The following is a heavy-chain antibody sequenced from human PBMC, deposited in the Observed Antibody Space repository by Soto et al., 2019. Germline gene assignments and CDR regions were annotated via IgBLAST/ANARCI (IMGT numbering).Heavy chain of an antibody. J-gene: IGHJ6*02. V-gene: IGHV4-39*07. CDR2: IYYSGST. Sequence: PSETLSLTCTVSGGSISSSSFHWGWIRQPPGKGLEWIGGIYYSGSTYYSPSLKSRVTISVDTSRNQFSLNLNSVTAADTAVYYCAKNNDYAIDAWGQGTTVTVSS. CDR1: GGSISSSSFH. CDR3: AKNNDYAIDA. D-gene: IGHD1-20*01.